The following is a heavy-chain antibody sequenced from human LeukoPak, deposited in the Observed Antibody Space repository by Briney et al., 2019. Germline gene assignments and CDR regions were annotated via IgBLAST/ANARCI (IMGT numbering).Heavy chain of an antibody. J-gene: IGHJ6*03. CDR3: ARDSTNCSGGSCYTTYYYYYYMDV. Sequence: SETLSLTCTVSGGSISSSSYYWGWIRQPPGKGLGWIGSIYYSGSTYYNPSLKSRVTISVDTSKNQFSLKLSSVTAADTAVYYCARDSTNCSGGSCYTTYYYYYYMDVWGKGTTVTVSS. CDR1: GGSISSSSYY. D-gene: IGHD2-15*01. V-gene: IGHV4-39*07. CDR2: IYYSGST.